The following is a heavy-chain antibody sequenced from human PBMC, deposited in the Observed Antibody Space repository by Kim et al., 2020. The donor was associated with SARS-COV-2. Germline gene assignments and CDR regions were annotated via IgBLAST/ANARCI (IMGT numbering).Heavy chain of an antibody. V-gene: IGHV3-13*01. CDR1: GFTFSSYD. CDR2: IGTAGDT. CDR3: ARGRGVDTYYFDY. D-gene: IGHD3-3*01. J-gene: IGHJ4*02. Sequence: GGSLRLSCAASGFTFSSYDMHWVRQATGKGLEWVSAIGTAGDTYYPGSVKGRFTISRENAKNSLYLQMNSLRAGDTAVYYCARGRGVDTYYFDYWGQGTLVTVSS.